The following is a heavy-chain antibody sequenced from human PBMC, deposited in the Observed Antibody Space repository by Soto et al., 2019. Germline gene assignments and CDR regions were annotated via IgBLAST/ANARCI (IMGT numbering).Heavy chain of an antibody. J-gene: IGHJ3*02. CDR3: ARDTETLGPRANDALDI. CDR1: GYPFSAYT. D-gene: IGHD3-3*02. CDR2: INAGSGNT. V-gene: IGHV1-3*01. Sequence: GASGKVCFKASGYPFSAYTMNLVRQAPGQSLEWMGWINAGSGNTKYSQNFQGRVSITRDTSASTVYMELTGLTSEDTAVYYCARDTETLGPRANDALDIWGQGTMVTVSS.